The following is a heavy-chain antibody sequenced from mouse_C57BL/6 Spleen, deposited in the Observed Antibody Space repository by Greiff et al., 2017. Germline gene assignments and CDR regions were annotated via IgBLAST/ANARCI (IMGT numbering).Heavy chain of an antibody. Sequence: DVKLQESGGGLVKPGGSLKLSCAASGFTFSDYGMHWVRQAPEKGLEWVAYISSGSSTIYYADTVKGRFTIPRDNAKNTLFLQMTSLRSEDTAMYYCARDYYGPYYAMDYWGQGTSVTVSS. J-gene: IGHJ4*01. CDR3: ARDYYGPYYAMDY. CDR2: ISSGSSTI. CDR1: GFTFSDYG. D-gene: IGHD1-1*01. V-gene: IGHV5-17*01.